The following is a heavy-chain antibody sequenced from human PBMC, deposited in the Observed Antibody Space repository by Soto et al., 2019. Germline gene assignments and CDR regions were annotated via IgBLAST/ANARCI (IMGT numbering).Heavy chain of an antibody. Sequence: GGSLRLSCAASGFTFSSYWMHWVRQAPGKGLVWVSRINSDGSSTSYADSVKGRFTISRDNAKNTLYLQMNSLRAEDTAVYYCARRLGDPLWPRNEVDYWGQGTLVTVSS. V-gene: IGHV3-74*01. J-gene: IGHJ4*02. D-gene: IGHD3-10*01. CDR1: GFTFSSYW. CDR2: INSDGSST. CDR3: ARRLGDPLWPRNEVDY.